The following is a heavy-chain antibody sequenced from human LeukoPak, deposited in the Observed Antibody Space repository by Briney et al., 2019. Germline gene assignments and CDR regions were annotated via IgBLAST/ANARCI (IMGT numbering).Heavy chain of an antibody. J-gene: IGHJ4*02. CDR2: ISGSSSYI. V-gene: IGHV3-21*01. CDR3: ARGGSARPDY. CDR1: GFTFSSYS. D-gene: IGHD6-6*01. Sequence: GGSLRLSCAASGFTFSSYSMNWVRQAPGKGLEWVSSISGSSSYIYYADSVKGRFTISRDNAKNSLYLHMDRLRVEDMAVYYCARGGSARPDYWGQGTLVTVSS.